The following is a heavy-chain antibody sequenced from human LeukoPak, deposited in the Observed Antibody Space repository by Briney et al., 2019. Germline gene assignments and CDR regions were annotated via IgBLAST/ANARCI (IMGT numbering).Heavy chain of an antibody. CDR2: ISGSGGST. J-gene: IGHJ6*02. Sequence: GGSLRLSCAASGFTFSSYAMSWVRQAPGKGLEWVSAISGSGGSTYYADSVKGRFTISRDNSKNTLYLQMNSLRAEDTAVYYCAKGLLVLRFLGWLVDYGMDVWGQGTTVTVSS. D-gene: IGHD3-3*01. V-gene: IGHV3-23*01. CDR3: AKGLLVLRFLGWLVDYGMDV. CDR1: GFTFSSYA.